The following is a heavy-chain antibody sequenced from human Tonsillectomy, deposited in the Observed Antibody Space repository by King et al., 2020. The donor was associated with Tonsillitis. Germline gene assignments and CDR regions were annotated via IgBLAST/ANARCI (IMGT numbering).Heavy chain of an antibody. J-gene: IGHJ4*02. CDR1: GYTFTGYG. V-gene: IGHV1-18*01. D-gene: IGHD3-3*01. Sequence: QLVQSGAEVKKPGASVKVSCKASGYTFTGYGISWVRQAPGQGLEWMGWISAYSGNTNYAQRLQGRVTMTTDTSTSTAYMELRSLRSDDTAVYYCARDEPYDFWSLYFFDDWGQGTLVTVSS. CDR3: ARDEPYDFWSLYFFDD. CDR2: ISAYSGNT.